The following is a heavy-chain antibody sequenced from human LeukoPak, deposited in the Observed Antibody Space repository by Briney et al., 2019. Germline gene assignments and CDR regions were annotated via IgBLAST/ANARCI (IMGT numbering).Heavy chain of an antibody. CDR1: GGSISSSNW. CDR2: IYHSGST. J-gene: IGHJ4*02. D-gene: IGHD2-15*01. Sequence: SETLSLTCAVSGGSISSSNWWSWVRQPPGKGLEWIGEIYHSGSTNYNPSLKSRLTISVDKSKNQFSLMLSSVTAADTAVYYCARGYCSGGSCYAFDYWGQGTLVTVSS. V-gene: IGHV4-4*02. CDR3: ARGYCSGGSCYAFDY.